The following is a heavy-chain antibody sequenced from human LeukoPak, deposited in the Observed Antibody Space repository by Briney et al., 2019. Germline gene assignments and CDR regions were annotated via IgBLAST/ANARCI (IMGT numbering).Heavy chain of an antibody. CDR2: INPNSGGT. V-gene: IGHV1-2*02. CDR1: GYTFTSYG. J-gene: IGHJ6*03. D-gene: IGHD3-3*01. CDR3: ARDSVLRFLEWLSYYYYMDV. Sequence: ASVKVSCKASGYTFTSYGISWVRQAPGQGLEWMGWINPNSGGTNYAQKFQGRVTMTRDTSISTAYMELSRLRSDDTAVYYCARDSVLRFLEWLSYYYYMDVWGKGTTVTVSS.